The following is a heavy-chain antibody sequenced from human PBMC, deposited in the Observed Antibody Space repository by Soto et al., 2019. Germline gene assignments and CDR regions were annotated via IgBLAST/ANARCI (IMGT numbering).Heavy chain of an antibody. CDR1: GFTISDHY. Sequence: EVQLVESGGGLVQPGGSLRLSCAASGFTISDHYMDWVRQAPGKGLEWVGRTRNKAQSYITEYAPSVKGRFTISRDDSKNSMYLQMNSLKTEDTAVYYCTSRWFGERDYWGQGTLVTVSS. CDR2: TRNKAQSYIT. D-gene: IGHD3-10*01. V-gene: IGHV3-72*01. J-gene: IGHJ4*02. CDR3: TSRWFGERDY.